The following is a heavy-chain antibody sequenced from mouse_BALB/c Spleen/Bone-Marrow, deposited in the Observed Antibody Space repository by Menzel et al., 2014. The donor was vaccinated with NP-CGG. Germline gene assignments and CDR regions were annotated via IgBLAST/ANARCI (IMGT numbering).Heavy chain of an antibody. CDR3: ARPNGSPYAMDY. D-gene: IGHD2-2*01. Sequence: EVKLMESGGGLVQPGGSLKLSCAASGFDFSRYWMSWVRQAPGKGLEWIGGINPDSSTINYTPSLKDKFIISRDNAKSTLYLQMSKVRSEDTALYYCARPNGSPYAMDYWGQGTSVTVSS. J-gene: IGHJ4*01. CDR2: INPDSSTI. V-gene: IGHV4-1*02. CDR1: GFDFSRYW.